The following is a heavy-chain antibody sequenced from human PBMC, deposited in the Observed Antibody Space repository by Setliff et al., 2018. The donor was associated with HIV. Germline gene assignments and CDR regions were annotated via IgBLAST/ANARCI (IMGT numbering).Heavy chain of an antibody. CDR1: GDSIRSQF. Sequence: SETLSLTCNLSGDSIRSQFWTWIRKTPGKGLEWIASIETTGTVNYSPSLKSRVSISLDPSRSQFPLTLRSVTAADTAVYHCARVPSAGVRGRPELYHWFDPWGQGTLVTVSS. CDR2: IETTGTV. V-gene: IGHV4-4*08. CDR3: ARVPSAGVRGRPELYHWFDP. D-gene: IGHD3-3*01. J-gene: IGHJ5*02.